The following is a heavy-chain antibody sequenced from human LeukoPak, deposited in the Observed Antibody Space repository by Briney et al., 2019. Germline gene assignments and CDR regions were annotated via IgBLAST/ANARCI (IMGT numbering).Heavy chain of an antibody. CDR2: ISGSGGST. D-gene: IGHD3-10*01. CDR3: AKRNYYGSGSYHWFDP. J-gene: IGHJ5*02. Sequence: PGGSLRLSCAASGFTFSSYAMSWVRQAPGKGLEWVSAISGSGGSTYYADSVKGRFTISRDNSKNTLYLQMNSLRAEDTAVYYCAKRNYYGSGSYHWFDPWGQGTLVTVSS. V-gene: IGHV3-23*01. CDR1: GFTFSSYA.